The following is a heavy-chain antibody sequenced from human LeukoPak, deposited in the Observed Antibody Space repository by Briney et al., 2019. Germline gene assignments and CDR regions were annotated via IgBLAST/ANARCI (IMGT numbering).Heavy chain of an antibody. D-gene: IGHD2-8*01. Sequence: GGSLRLSCAASGFTFDDYAMHWVRQAPRRGVGSVSLFSWDGATTSYTGSMRCRFTISRDNSKNSLYLQMNRLRDKDTALYDDAKVSYRRSYLMDGFDYWGQGTLVTVSS. V-gene: IGHV3-43D*03. J-gene: IGHJ4*02. CDR2: FSWDGATT. CDR3: AKVSYRRSYLMDGFDY. CDR1: GFTFDDYA.